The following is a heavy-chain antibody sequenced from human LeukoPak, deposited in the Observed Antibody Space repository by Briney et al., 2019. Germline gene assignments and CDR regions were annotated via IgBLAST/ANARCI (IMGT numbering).Heavy chain of an antibody. V-gene: IGHV3-30*18. D-gene: IGHD1-26*01. CDR3: AKDVGIVGLSVTLGYFDY. CDR2: ISYDGSNK. Sequence: PGRSLRLSCAASGFTFSSYGMHWVRQAPGKGLEWVAVISYDGSNKYYADSVKGRFTISRDNSKNTLYLQMNSLRTEDTAVYYCAKDVGIVGLSVTLGYFDYWGQGTLVTVSS. J-gene: IGHJ4*02. CDR1: GFTFSSYG.